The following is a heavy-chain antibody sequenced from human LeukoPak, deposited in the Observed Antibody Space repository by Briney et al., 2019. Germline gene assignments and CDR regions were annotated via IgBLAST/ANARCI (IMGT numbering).Heavy chain of an antibody. CDR2: INSDGSRT. CDR1: GFTFSTSW. V-gene: IGHV3-74*01. CDR3: AKGGVSSGWYFEVFDY. Sequence: PGGSLRLSCAASGFTFSTSWMHWVRQAPGKGLVWVSRINSDGSRTNHADFVKGRFTISRDNAKNTLYLQMNSLRAEDTAVYYCAKGGVSSGWYFEVFDYWGQGTLVTVSS. J-gene: IGHJ4*02. D-gene: IGHD6-19*01.